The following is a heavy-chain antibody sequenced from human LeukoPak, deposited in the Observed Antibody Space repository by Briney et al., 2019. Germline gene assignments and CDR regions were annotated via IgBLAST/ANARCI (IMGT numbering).Heavy chain of an antibody. J-gene: IGHJ4*02. CDR2: ISGSGGST. V-gene: IGHV3-23*01. CDR3: AKRIAVAGGYYFDY. Sequence: GGSLRLSCAASGFTFSSYAMSWVRQAPGKGLEWVSAISGSGGSTYYADSVKGRFTISRDNSKNTLNLQMNSLRAEDTAVYYCAKRIAVAGGYYFDYWGQGTLVTVSS. D-gene: IGHD6-19*01. CDR1: GFTFSSYA.